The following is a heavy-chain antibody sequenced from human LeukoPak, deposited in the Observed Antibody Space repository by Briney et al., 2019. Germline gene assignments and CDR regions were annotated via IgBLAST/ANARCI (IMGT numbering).Heavy chain of an antibody. Sequence: GASLRLSCAASGFTFSSYGMHWVRQAPGKGLEWVTVIWYAGSNKYYADSVKGRFTISRGNSKNTLYLQMNSLRAEDTAVYYCASDRDTAMVTPYYYGMDVWGQGTTVTVSS. CDR3: ASDRDTAMVTPYYYGMDV. CDR1: GFTFSSYG. D-gene: IGHD5-18*01. V-gene: IGHV3-33*01. CDR2: IWYAGSNK. J-gene: IGHJ6*02.